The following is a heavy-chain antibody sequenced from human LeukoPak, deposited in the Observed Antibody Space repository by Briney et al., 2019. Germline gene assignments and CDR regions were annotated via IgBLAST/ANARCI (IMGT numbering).Heavy chain of an antibody. CDR3: AKPSGSDFDY. CDR1: GFTFSSDS. Sequence: GGSLRLSCVASGFTFSSDSMNWVRQAPGKGLEWVSSISSSSSYIYYADSVKGRFTISRDNAKNSVYLQMSGLRAEDTAVYFCAKPSGSDFDYWGRGILITVSS. J-gene: IGHJ4*02. D-gene: IGHD1-14*01. CDR2: ISSSSSYI. V-gene: IGHV3-21*01.